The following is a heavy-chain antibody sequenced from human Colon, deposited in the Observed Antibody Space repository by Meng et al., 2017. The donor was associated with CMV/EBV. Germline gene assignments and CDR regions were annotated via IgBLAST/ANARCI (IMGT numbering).Heavy chain of an antibody. V-gene: IGHV4-34*01. J-gene: IGHJ4*02. CDR2: INHSGST. CDR1: GGSFSGYY. Sequence: SETLSLTCAVYGGSFSGYYWSWIRQPPGKGLEWSGEINHSGSTNYNPSLKSRVTISVDTSKNQFSLKLSSVTAADTAVYYCARGLMDYGGNSLFGYWGQGTLVTVSS. D-gene: IGHD4-23*01. CDR3: ARGLMDYGGNSLFGY.